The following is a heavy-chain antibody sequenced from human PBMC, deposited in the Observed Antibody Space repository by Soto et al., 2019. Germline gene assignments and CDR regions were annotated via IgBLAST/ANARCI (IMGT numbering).Heavy chain of an antibody. D-gene: IGHD3-22*01. CDR1: GFTFSNYG. Sequence: GGSLRLSCAASGFTFSNYGMHWVRQAPGKGLEWVAVISYDGSNKYYADSVKGRFTISRDNSKNTLYLQMNSLRAEDTAVYYCAKDLVRYYYDSSGFDYWGQGALVTVSS. J-gene: IGHJ4*02. CDR2: ISYDGSNK. CDR3: AKDLVRYYYDSSGFDY. V-gene: IGHV3-30*18.